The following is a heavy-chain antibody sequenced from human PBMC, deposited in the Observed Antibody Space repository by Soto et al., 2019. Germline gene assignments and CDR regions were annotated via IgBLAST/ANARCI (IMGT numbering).Heavy chain of an antibody. V-gene: IGHV3-72*01. J-gene: IGHJ4*02. CDR2: IKNKANSNPT. D-gene: IGHD1-26*01. CDR1: PPPPPPPP. Sequence: EVQLVESGGGLVQPGGSPPPPPPPPPPPPPPPPLPPARPAPRKGPEWAARIKNKANSNPTEYAASVEGRFTTSRADSQNSLYLQMNSLKTEDTAVYYCARVSLVGPSGGRYFDYWGQGSQVAVSS. CDR3: ARVSLVGPSGGRYFDY.